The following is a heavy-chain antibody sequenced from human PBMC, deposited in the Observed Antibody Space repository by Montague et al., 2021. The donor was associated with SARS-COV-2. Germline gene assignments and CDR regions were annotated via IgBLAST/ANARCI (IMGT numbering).Heavy chain of an antibody. J-gene: IGHJ3*02. CDR2: INHSGST. Sequence: SETLSLTCAVYGGSFSGYYWSWIRKPPGKGMEWIGEINHSGSTNYNPSLKRRVTMSVDTSKNQFSLKLSSVTAADTAVYYCAIPMVRDFSRAFDIWGQGTMVTVSS. V-gene: IGHV4-34*01. CDR3: AIPMVRDFSRAFDI. CDR1: GGSFSGYY. D-gene: IGHD3-10*01.